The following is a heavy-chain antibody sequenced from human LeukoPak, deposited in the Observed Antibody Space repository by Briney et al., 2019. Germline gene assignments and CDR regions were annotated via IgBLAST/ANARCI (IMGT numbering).Heavy chain of an antibody. V-gene: IGHV4-59*01. CDR3: ARVLLSSGSST. Sequence: SETLSLTCSVSGASISGYYYNWIRQPPGKGLEWIGYVYYSGITNFNPSLKSRVTMSVDTSKNQFSLKASSVTAADTAVYYCARVLLSSGSSTWGQGTLVTVSS. CDR2: VYYSGIT. D-gene: IGHD3-22*01. CDR1: GASISGYY. J-gene: IGHJ5*02.